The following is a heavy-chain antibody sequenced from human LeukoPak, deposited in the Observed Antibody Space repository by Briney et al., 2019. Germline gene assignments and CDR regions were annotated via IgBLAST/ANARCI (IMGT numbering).Heavy chain of an antibody. V-gene: IGHV4-31*03. Sequence: SQTLSLTCTVSGGSISSGGYYWSWIRQHPGKGLEWIGYIYYSGSTYYNPSLKSRVTISVDTSKNQFSLKLSSVTAADTAVYYCARGFIAARDFDYWGQGTLVTVSS. CDR2: IYYSGST. CDR1: GGSISSGGYY. J-gene: IGHJ4*02. CDR3: ARGFIAARDFDY. D-gene: IGHD6-6*01.